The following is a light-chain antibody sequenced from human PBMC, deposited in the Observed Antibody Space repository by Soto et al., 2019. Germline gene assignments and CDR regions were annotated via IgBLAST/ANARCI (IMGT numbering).Light chain of an antibody. CDR2: KAS. V-gene: IGKV1-5*03. J-gene: IGKJ1*01. CDR3: QQYNRYWT. CDR1: QSISSR. Sequence: DIQMTQSPSTLSASVGDRVTITCRASQSISSRLAWYQQKPGKAPKLLIYKASSLESGVPSRFSRSGSGTEFTLTISSLQPDDSATYYCQQYNRYWTFGQGTKVEIK.